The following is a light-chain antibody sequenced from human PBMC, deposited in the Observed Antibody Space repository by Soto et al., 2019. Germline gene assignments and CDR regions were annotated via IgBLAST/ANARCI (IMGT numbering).Light chain of an antibody. Sequence: QSALTQPAFVSGSPGQSITISCTGTSSDVGSYNLVSWYQQHPGKAPKLMIYEGSKRPSGVSNRFSGSKSGNTASLTISGLQAEDEADYYCSSYTSSSTRVFGTGTKLTVL. J-gene: IGLJ1*01. CDR1: SSDVGSYNL. CDR2: EGS. CDR3: SSYTSSSTRV. V-gene: IGLV2-14*02.